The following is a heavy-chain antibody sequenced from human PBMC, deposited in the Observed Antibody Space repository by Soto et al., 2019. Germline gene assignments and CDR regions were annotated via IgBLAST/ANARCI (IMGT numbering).Heavy chain of an antibody. CDR1: GYSFTDYW. Sequence: PGEALTISCKSCGYSFTDYWIGWVGQMPGKGLEWMGIIYPGDSDARYSPSFQGQVTISVDTSINTAFLRWNSLTASDTAMYYCARQADYNILTGYFYYFDYWGQGSLVTVSS. V-gene: IGHV5-51*01. D-gene: IGHD3-9*01. CDR2: IYPGDSDA. J-gene: IGHJ4*02. CDR3: ARQADYNILTGYFYYFDY.